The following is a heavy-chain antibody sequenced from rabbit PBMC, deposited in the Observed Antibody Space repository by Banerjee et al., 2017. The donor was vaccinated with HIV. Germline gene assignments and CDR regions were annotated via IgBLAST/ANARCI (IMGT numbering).Heavy chain of an antibody. Sequence: QSLEESGGDLVKPEGSLTLTCTASGFSFSTSSYMCWVRQAPGKGLEWIACIYGGSSGSTYYASWAKGRFTISKTSSTTVTLQMTSLTAADTAPYFCARSDNHDRGFKLWGQGTLVT. CDR1: GFSFSTSSY. CDR3: ARSDNHDRGFKL. J-gene: IGHJ4*01. V-gene: IGHV1S40*01. CDR2: IYGGSSGST.